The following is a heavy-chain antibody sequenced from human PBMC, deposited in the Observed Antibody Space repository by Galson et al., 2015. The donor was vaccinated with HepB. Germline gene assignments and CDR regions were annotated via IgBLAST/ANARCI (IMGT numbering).Heavy chain of an antibody. J-gene: IGHJ4*02. D-gene: IGHD6-6*01. CDR1: GFTFSSYW. V-gene: IGHV3-7*03. CDR2: IKQDGSEK. CDR3: TRPPPGDSSPSGGPFSDY. Sequence: SLRLSCAASGFTFSSYWMSWVRQAPGKGLEWVANIKQDGSEKYYVDSVKGRFTISRDNAKNSLYLQMNSLKTEDTAVYYCTRPPPGDSSPSGGPFSDYWGQGTLVTVSS.